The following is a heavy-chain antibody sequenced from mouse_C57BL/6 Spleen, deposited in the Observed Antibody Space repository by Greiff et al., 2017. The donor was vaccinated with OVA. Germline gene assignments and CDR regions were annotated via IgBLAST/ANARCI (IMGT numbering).Heavy chain of an antibody. CDR1: GFTFSDSG. J-gene: IGHJ3*01. Sequence: EVKLLESGGGLVKPGGSLKLSCAASGFTFSDSGMHWVRQAPEQGLEWVAYFSSGSSTIYYADTVKGRFTIARDNAKTTLFLQMTSLRSEDTAMYYCARNYGGFAYWGQGTLVTVSA. V-gene: IGHV5-17*01. D-gene: IGHD1-1*01. CDR3: ARNYGGFAY. CDR2: FSSGSSTI.